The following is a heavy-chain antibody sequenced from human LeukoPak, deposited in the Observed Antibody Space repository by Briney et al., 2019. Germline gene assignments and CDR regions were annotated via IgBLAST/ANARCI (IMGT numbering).Heavy chain of an antibody. CDR1: GFTFSRHG. J-gene: IGHJ4*02. CDR2: ITDNGGDR. CDR3: AKMPGDFWSAFYHYFDF. V-gene: IGHV3-23*01. D-gene: IGHD3-3*01. Sequence: GGSLRLSCAVSGFTFSRHGMGWVRQAPGKGLEWVAGITDNGGDRNYGDSVKGRFTISRDNSKNTLYLQMNSLRAQDTAVYYCAKMPGDFWSAFYHYFDFWGQGTLVTVSS.